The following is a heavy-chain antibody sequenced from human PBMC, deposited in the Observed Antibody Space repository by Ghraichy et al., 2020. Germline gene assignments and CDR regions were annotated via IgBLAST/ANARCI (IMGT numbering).Heavy chain of an antibody. Sequence: ASVKVPCKASGYTFTGYYMHWVRQAPGQGLEWMGWINPNSGGTNYAQKFQGWVTMTRDTSISTAYMELSRLRSDDTAVYYCARDDSSGYFDFQHWGQGTLVTVSS. J-gene: IGHJ1*01. CDR2: INPNSGGT. CDR1: GYTFTGYY. V-gene: IGHV1-2*04. CDR3: ARDDSSGYFDFQH. D-gene: IGHD3-22*01.